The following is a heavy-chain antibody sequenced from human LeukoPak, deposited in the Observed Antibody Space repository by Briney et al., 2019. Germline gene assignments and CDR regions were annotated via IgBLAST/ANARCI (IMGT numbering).Heavy chain of an antibody. Sequence: GASVKVSCKASGYTFTSYGISWVRQAPGQGLEWMGWISAYNGNTNYAQKLQGRVTMTTDTSTSTAYMELRSLRSDDTAVYYCARDLIRYYGSGLPFDYWGQGTLVTVSS. V-gene: IGHV1-18*01. CDR2: ISAYNGNT. CDR1: GYTFTSYG. J-gene: IGHJ4*02. CDR3: ARDLIRYYGSGLPFDY. D-gene: IGHD3-10*01.